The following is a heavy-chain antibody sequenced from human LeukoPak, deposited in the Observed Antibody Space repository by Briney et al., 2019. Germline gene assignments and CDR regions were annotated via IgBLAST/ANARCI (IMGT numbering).Heavy chain of an antibody. D-gene: IGHD6-19*01. V-gene: IGHV3-48*04. CDR2: ISSSSSTI. CDR1: GFTFSSYS. Sequence: GGSLRLSCAASGFTFSSYSMNWVRQAPGKGLEWVSYISSSSSTIYYADSVKGRFTISRDNAKNSLYLQMNSLRAEDTAVYYCAKGQWLVTKLGAFDIWGQGTMVTVSS. CDR3: AKGQWLVTKLGAFDI. J-gene: IGHJ3*02.